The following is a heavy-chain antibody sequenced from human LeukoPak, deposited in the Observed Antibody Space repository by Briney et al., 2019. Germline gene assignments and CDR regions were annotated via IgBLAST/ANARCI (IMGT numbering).Heavy chain of an antibody. J-gene: IGHJ3*02. CDR2: IYHSGST. V-gene: IGHV4-30-2*01. CDR3: ARGSLGDAFDI. Sequence: SQTLSLTCTVSGCSISSGGYSWSWIRQPPGKGLEWIGYIYHSGSTYYNPSLKSRVTISVDRSKNQFSLKLSSVTAADTAVYYCARGSLGDAFDIWGQGTMVTVSS. CDR1: GCSISSGGYS. D-gene: IGHD7-27*01.